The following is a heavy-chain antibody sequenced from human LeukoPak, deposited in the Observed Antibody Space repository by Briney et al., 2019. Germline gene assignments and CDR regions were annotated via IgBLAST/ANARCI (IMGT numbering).Heavy chain of an antibody. D-gene: IGHD2-15*01. CDR1: GFTFSSYS. Sequence: GGSLRLSCAASGFTFSSYSMNWVRPAPGKGLEWVSSISSSSSYIYYADSVKGRFTISRDNAKNSLYLQMNSLRAEDTAVYYCASAVVAAAKTPAFDIWGQGTMVTVSS. CDR2: ISSSSSYI. CDR3: ASAVVAAAKTPAFDI. J-gene: IGHJ3*02. V-gene: IGHV3-21*01.